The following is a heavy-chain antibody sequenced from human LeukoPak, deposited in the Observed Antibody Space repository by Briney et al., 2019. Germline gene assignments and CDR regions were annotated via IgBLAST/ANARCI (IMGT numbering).Heavy chain of an antibody. CDR2: IYHSGST. Sequence: SETLSLTCTVSGYSISSGYYWGWIRQPPGKGLEWIGSIYHSGSTYYNPSLKSRVTISVDTSKNQFSLKLSSVTAADTAVYYCARDGRDGYSDYWGQGTLVTVSS. V-gene: IGHV4-38-2*02. CDR3: ARDGRDGYSDY. J-gene: IGHJ4*02. CDR1: GYSISSGYY. D-gene: IGHD5-24*01.